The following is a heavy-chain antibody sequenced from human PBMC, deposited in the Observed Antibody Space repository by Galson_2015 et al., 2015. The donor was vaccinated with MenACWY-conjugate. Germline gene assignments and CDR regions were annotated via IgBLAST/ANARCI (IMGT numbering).Heavy chain of an antibody. CDR1: GGSISRHY. Sequence: LSLTCTVSGGSISRHYWSWFRQAPGKGPEWIGHIYYGGNTNYNPSLQSRVTLTVDTSKTQFSLKLTSVTAADTAMYYCARVRNYFGSGSYSFDYWGQGILVTVSS. CDR3: ARVRNYFGSGSYSFDY. J-gene: IGHJ4*02. V-gene: IGHV4-59*11. CDR2: IYYGGNT. D-gene: IGHD3-10*01.